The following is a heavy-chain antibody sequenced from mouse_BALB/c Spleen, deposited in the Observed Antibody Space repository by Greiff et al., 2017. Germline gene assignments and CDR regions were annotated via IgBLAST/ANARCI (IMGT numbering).Heavy chain of an antibody. CDR3: ARSVGYDPFAY. CDR1: GFNIKDTY. CDR2: IDPANGNT. Sequence: VQLKQSGAELVKPGASVKLSCTASGFNIKDTYMHWVKQRPEQGLEWIGRIDPANGNTKYDPKFQGKATITADTSSNTAYLQLSSLTSEDTAVYYCARSVGYDPFAYWGQGTLVTVSA. D-gene: IGHD2-2*01. V-gene: IGHV14-3*02. J-gene: IGHJ3*01.